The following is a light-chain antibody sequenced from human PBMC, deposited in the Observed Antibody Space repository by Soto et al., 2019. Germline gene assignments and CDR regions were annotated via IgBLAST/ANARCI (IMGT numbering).Light chain of an antibody. Sequence: QSALTQPRSVSGSPGQSVTISCTGTNSDIGGYNYVSWYQQHPGKAPKVMIYDVSRRPSGVPDRFSGSKSGNTASLTISGLQAEDEADYYCCSYAGRYNLRVFGGGTKLTVL. CDR3: CSYAGRYNLRV. J-gene: IGLJ3*02. CDR1: NSDIGGYNY. CDR2: DVS. V-gene: IGLV2-11*01.